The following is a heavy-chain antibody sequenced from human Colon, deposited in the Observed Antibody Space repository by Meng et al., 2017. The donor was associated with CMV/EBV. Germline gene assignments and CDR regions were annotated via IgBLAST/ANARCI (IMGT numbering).Heavy chain of an antibody. J-gene: IGHJ6*02. Sequence: GGSLRLSCAGSGFTFSSYAMSWVRQAPGKGLEWVSIMYGGGSRTYFADSVKGRFTVSRDNSKNRFYLHMNTVRAEDTAVYYCARVATTELKYSYYGMDVWGQGTTVTVPS. CDR2: MYGGGSRT. CDR1: GFTFSSYA. V-gene: IGHV3-23*03. CDR3: ARVATTELKYSYYGMDV. D-gene: IGHD3-16*01.